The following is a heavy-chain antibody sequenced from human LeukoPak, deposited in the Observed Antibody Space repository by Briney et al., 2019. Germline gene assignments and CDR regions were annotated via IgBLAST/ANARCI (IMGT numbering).Heavy chain of an antibody. V-gene: IGHV1-69*04. CDR3: AREDVGAIEGNDY. J-gene: IGHJ4*02. Sequence: ASAKVSCKASGGTFSSYAISWVRQAPGQGLEWMGRIIPILGIANYAQKFQGRVTITADKSTSTAYMELSSLRSEDTAVYYCAREDVGAIEGNDYWGQGTLVTVSS. CDR1: GGTFSSYA. CDR2: IIPILGIA. D-gene: IGHD1-26*01.